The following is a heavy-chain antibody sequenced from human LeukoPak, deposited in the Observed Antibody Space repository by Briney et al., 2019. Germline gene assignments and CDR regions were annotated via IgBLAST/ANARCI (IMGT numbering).Heavy chain of an antibody. V-gene: IGHV3-15*01. D-gene: IGHD5-18*01. CDR2: IKSKTDGGTT. Sequence: PGGSLRLSCAASGFTFSNAWMSWVRQAPGKGLEWVGRIKSKTDGGTTDYAAPVKGRFTISRDDSKNTLYLQMNSLKTEDTAVYYCAKERGYSYGYIDYWGQGTLVTVSS. CDR3: AKERGYSYGYIDY. CDR1: GFTFSNAW. J-gene: IGHJ4*02.